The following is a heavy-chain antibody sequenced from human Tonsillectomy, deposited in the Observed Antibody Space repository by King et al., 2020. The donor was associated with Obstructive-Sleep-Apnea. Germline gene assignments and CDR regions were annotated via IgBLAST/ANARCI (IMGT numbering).Heavy chain of an antibody. Sequence: VQLVESGGGLVQPGGSLRVSCAASGFTFSSYSMNWVRQAPGKGLEWVSYISGSTSTVHYADSVKGRFTISRDNVKNSLYLQMNSLRAEDTAIYYCARQYVSGTYTPFDYWGQGTLVTVSS. CDR2: ISGSTSTV. CDR3: ARQYVSGTYTPFDY. CDR1: GFTFSSYS. J-gene: IGHJ4*02. D-gene: IGHD3-10*01. V-gene: IGHV3-48*04.